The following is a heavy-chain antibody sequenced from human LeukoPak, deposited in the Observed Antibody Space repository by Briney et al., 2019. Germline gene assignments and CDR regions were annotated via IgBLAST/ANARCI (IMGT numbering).Heavy chain of an antibody. J-gene: IGHJ5*02. CDR3: ARLRYSSGWYLSWFDP. D-gene: IGHD6-19*01. CDR1: GGSISSSSYY. V-gene: IGHV4-39*01. CDR2: IYYSGST. Sequence: SETLSLTCTVSGGSISSSSYYWGWIRQPPGKGLEWIGSIYYSGSTYYNPSLKSRVTISVDTSKNQFSLKLSSVTAADTAVYYCARLRYSSGWYLSWFDPWGQGTLVTVSS.